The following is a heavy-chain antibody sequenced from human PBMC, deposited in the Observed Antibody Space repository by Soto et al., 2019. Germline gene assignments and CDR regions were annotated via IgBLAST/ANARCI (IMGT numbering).Heavy chain of an antibody. CDR2: IWYDGSNK. D-gene: IGHD3-10*01. CDR1: GFTFSSYG. V-gene: IGHV3-33*03. J-gene: IGHJ4*02. Sequence: PGGSLRLSCAASGFTFSSYGMHWVRQAPGKGLEWVAVIWYDGSNKYYADSVKGRFTISRDNAKNTLYLQMNSLRAEDTAVYYCLLSPRMVRGVIDYWGQGTLVTVSS. CDR3: LLSPRMVRGVIDY.